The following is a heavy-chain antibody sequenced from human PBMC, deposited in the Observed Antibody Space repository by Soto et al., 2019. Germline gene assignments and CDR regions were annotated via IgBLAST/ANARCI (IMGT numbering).Heavy chain of an antibody. CDR1: GFTFSGYW. V-gene: IGHV3-74*01. CDR2: INSDASST. Sequence: GGSLRLSCAASGFTFSGYWMHWVRQAPGKGLVWVSRINSDASSTSYADSVKGRFTISRDNAKNTLYLQMNSLRAEDTAVYYCVRDSRIAAAGTLDYWGQGTLVTVSS. J-gene: IGHJ4*02. CDR3: VRDSRIAAAGTLDY. D-gene: IGHD6-13*01.